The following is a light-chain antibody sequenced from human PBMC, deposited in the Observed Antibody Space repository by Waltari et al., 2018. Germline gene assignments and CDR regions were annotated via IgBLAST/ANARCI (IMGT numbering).Light chain of an antibody. CDR2: RNN. CDR1: SSNIGSNY. V-gene: IGLV1-47*01. Sequence: QSVLTQPPSASGTPGQRVTISCSGSSSNIGSNYVYWYQQLPGTAPKLRFYRNNQRRSGVPDRFAGSKSGTAASLAIGGLRSEDEADYYCAAWDDSLGGHVVFGGGTKLTVL. J-gene: IGLJ2*01. CDR3: AAWDDSLGGHVV.